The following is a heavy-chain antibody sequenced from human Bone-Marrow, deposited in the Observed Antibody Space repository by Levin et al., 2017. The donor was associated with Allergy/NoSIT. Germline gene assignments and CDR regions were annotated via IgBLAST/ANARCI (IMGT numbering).Heavy chain of an antibody. V-gene: IGHV4-61*08. CDR1: GGSVNSDGFF. CDR3: ARDIAIFGVVLAVNDAFDI. J-gene: IGHJ3*02. Sequence: SQTLSLTCSVSGGSVNSDGFFWTWIRQSPGKGLEWIGYVYYTGSTNYNPSLKSRVTISGDTSKNLFSLNLSSVTAADTAVYYCARDIAIFGVVLAVNDAFDIWGQGTMVTVSS. D-gene: IGHD3-3*01. CDR2: VYYTGST.